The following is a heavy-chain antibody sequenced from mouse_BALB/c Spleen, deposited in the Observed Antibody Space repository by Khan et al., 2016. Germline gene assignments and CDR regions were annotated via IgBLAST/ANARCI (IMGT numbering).Heavy chain of an antibody. CDR2: ISDSGST. CDR1: GYSITSDYA. D-gene: IGHD1-1*01. CDR3: ARSDYGDKYAMDY. V-gene: IGHV3-2*02. J-gene: IGHJ4*01. Sequence: EVQLQESGPGLVKPSQSLSLTCTVTGYSITSDYAWNWIRQFPGNRLEWMGYISDSGSTSYNPSLKSRISITRDTSRNQFFLQLNSVTSEDAATYYCARSDYGDKYAMDYWGQGTSVTVSS.